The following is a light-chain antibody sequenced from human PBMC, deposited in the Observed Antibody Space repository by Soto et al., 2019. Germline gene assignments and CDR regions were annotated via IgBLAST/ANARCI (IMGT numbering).Light chain of an antibody. V-gene: IGKV3-20*01. J-gene: IGKJ2*01. Sequence: EIVLTQSPGTLSLSPGERATLSCRASQSVSRSYLAWYQQKPGQAPRLLIYGSSSRATGIPDRFSGSGSGTDFTLTISRLEPEDFPVYYCQQYGSSPTTLGQGTKLEIK. CDR3: QQYGSSPTT. CDR2: GSS. CDR1: QSVSRSY.